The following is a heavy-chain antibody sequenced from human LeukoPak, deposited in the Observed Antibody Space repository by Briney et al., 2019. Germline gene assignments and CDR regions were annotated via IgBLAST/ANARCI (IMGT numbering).Heavy chain of an antibody. J-gene: IGHJ4*02. Sequence: GGSLRLSCAASGFTFSSYAMSWVRQAPGKGLEWVSAISGSGGSTYYADSVKGRFTISRDNSKNTLYLQMNSLRAEDTAVYHCAKDPRYSSSSLLDYWGQGTLVTVSS. CDR2: ISGSGGST. V-gene: IGHV3-23*01. CDR3: AKDPRYSSSSLLDY. CDR1: GFTFSSYA. D-gene: IGHD6-6*01.